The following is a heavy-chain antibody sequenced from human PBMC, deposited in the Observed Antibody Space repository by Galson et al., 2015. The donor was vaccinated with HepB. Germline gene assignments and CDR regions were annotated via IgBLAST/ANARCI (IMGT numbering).Heavy chain of an antibody. V-gene: IGHV3-43D*03. CDR2: ISWDGGST. Sequence: SLRLSCAASGFTFDDYAMHWVRQAPGKGLEWVSLISWDGGSTYYADSVKGRFTISRDNSKNSLYLQMNSLRAEDTALYYCAKDIGSGPDSSGYYWGNFDYWGQGTLVTVSS. D-gene: IGHD3-22*01. CDR1: GFTFDDYA. J-gene: IGHJ4*02. CDR3: AKDIGSGPDSSGYYWGNFDY.